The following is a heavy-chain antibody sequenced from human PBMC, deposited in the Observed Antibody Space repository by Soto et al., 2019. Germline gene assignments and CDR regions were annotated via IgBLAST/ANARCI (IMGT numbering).Heavy chain of an antibody. J-gene: IGHJ4*02. CDR3: ARGRGAAADYFDF. V-gene: IGHV3-11*05. D-gene: IGHD6-25*01. CDR2: ISSSTSHT. CDR1: GFTFSDYY. Sequence: QVQLVESGGGLVKPGVSLRLSCAVSGFTFSDYYMTWIRQAPGKGLEWVSYISSSTSHTNYAYSVKGRFTISTDNAKNSLFLEMTRMRAEGTAVYYCARGRGAAADYFDFWGQGTLVTVSS.